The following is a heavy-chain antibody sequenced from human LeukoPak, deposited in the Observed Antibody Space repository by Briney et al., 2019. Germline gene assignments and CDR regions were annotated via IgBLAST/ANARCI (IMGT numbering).Heavy chain of an antibody. D-gene: IGHD1-1*01. CDR2: ISGSSTYI. CDR1: GFTFSSYS. J-gene: IGHJ3*02. Sequence: GGSLRLSCAASGFTFSSYSMNWVRQAPGRGLEWVSFISGSSTYIYYAASVKGRFTISRDNTKSSLSLQMNSLRAEDTAVYYCARPGRLNEVPDAFDIWGQGTLVTVSS. CDR3: ARPGRLNEVPDAFDI. V-gene: IGHV3-21*01.